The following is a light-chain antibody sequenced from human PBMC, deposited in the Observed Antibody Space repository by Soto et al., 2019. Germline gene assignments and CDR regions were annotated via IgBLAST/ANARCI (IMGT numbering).Light chain of an antibody. V-gene: IGKV3-20*01. CDR1: QSISSSY. J-gene: IGKJ1*01. CDR3: QQCGLSPRT. CDR2: GTI. Sequence: EVVLTQSPVTLSLSPGDIATLSCRASQSISSSYLAWYQQKPGQAPRLLIYGTINRATGIPDRFSGDGSGTDFTLTINRLEPEDFAVYFCQQCGLSPRTFGQGTKVEV.